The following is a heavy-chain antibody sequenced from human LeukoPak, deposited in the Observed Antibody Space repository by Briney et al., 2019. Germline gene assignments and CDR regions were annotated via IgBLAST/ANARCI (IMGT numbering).Heavy chain of an antibody. J-gene: IGHJ4*02. V-gene: IGHV4-4*08. CDR3: ARRLDD. CDR2: IYTSGIT. Sequence: SETLSLTCTVSGGSISSYYWSWIRQPPGKGLEWIGYIYTSGITNYNPSLKSRVTISVDTSKNQFSLKLTSVTAADSAVYYCARRLDDWGQGTLVTVSS. CDR1: GGSISSYY.